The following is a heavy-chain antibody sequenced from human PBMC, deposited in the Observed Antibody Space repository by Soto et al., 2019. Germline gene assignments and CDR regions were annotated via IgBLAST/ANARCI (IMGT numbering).Heavy chain of an antibody. Sequence: SETLSLTCTVSGGSISSYYWSWIRQPPGKGLEWIGYIYYSGSTNYNPSLKSRVTISVDTSKNQFSLKLSSVTAADTAVYYCARGLGQLPDYWGQGTLVTVSS. D-gene: IGHD5-18*01. J-gene: IGHJ4*02. CDR3: ARGLGQLPDY. CDR2: IYYSGST. V-gene: IGHV4-59*01. CDR1: GGSISSYY.